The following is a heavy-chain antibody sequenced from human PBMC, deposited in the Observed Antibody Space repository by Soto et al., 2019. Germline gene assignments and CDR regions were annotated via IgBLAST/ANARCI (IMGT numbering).Heavy chain of an antibody. CDR2: INSDGSST. CDR3: AAPYMYSSGLYFSGMHV. J-gene: IGHJ6*02. Sequence: EVQLVESGGGLVQPGGSLRLSCAASGFTFSSYWMHWVSQAPGKGLVWVSRINSDGSSTSYADSVKGRFTISRDNDKNTVYLQMNSLRAEDTAVYYCAAPYMYSSGLYFSGMHVWGQGTPVTVYS. V-gene: IGHV3-74*01. D-gene: IGHD6-19*01. CDR1: GFTFSSYW.